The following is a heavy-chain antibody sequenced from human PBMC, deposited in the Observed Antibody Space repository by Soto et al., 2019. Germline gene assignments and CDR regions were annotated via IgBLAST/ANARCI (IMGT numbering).Heavy chain of an antibody. V-gene: IGHV3-23*01. CDR1: GFTFSSYA. J-gene: IGHJ6*02. CDR2: ISGSGGST. D-gene: IGHD4-17*01. Sequence: PGGSLRLSCAASGFTFSSYAMSWVRQAPGKGLEWVSAISGSGGSTYYADSVKGRFTISRDNSKNTLYLQMNSLRAEDTAVYYCARESDGDYDASTAYYYGMDVWGQGTTVTVSS. CDR3: ARESDGDYDASTAYYYGMDV.